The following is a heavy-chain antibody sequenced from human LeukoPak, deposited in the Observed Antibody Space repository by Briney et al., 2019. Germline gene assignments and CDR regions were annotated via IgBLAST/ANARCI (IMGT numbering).Heavy chain of an antibody. J-gene: IGHJ4*02. CDR2: IYYSGST. V-gene: IGHV4-39*01. CDR1: GDSISSTNYY. CDR3: ASQYCGGDCYSGFFDY. D-gene: IGHD2-21*02. Sequence: SETLSLTCTVSGDSISSTNYYWGWIRQPPGKGLEWIGSIYYSGSTYYNPSLESRVTISVDTSKNQFSLKLSSVTAADTAVYYCASQYCGGDCYSGFFDYWGQGTLVTVSS.